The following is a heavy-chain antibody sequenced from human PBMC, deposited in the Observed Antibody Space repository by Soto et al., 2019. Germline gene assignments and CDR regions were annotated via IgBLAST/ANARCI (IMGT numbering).Heavy chain of an antibody. Sequence: ASVKVSCKASGYSFTNSGITWVRQAPGQWLEWMGWISTYNGNTNYAQKLQDRDTLTTYTSTSTAYMELRSLRSNDTAIYYCARRLYGDYDYWGQGXLVTVYS. CDR1: GYSFTNSG. D-gene: IGHD4-17*01. CDR2: ISTYNGNT. CDR3: ARRLYGDYDY. J-gene: IGHJ4*02. V-gene: IGHV1-18*01.